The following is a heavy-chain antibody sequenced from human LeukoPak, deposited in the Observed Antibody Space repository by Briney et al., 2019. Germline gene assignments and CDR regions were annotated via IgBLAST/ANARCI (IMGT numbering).Heavy chain of an antibody. D-gene: IGHD3-22*01. J-gene: IGHJ4*02. V-gene: IGHV3-15*01. CDR2: IKRKIDGERT. Sequence: GGSLRLSCAASGFRFSDAWMSWVRQAPGKGLEWVGRIKRKIDGERTDYVESVKGRFTISRDDSKNTLFLQMNRLKIEDTAVYYCTTGYSSGYVEDYWGQGTRVSVSS. CDR1: GFRFSDAW. CDR3: TTGYSSGYVEDY.